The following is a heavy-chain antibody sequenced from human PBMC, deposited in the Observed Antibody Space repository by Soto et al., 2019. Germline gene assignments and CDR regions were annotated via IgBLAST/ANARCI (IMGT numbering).Heavy chain of an antibody. J-gene: IGHJ4*02. Sequence: PGGSLRLSCAASGFTFSSYGMHWVRQAPGKGLEWVAVISYDGSNKYYADSVKGRFTISRDNSKNTLYLQMNSLRAEDTAVYYCAKEPGCSSTSCYYYFDYWGQGTLVTVSS. D-gene: IGHD2-2*01. V-gene: IGHV3-30*18. CDR2: ISYDGSNK. CDR1: GFTFSSYG. CDR3: AKEPGCSSTSCYYYFDY.